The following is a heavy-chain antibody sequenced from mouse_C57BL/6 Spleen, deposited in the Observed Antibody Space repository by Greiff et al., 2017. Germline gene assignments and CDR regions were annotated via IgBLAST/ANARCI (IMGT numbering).Heavy chain of an antibody. D-gene: IGHD2-5*01. J-gene: IGHJ4*01. CDR2: INPSNGGT. V-gene: IGHV1-53*01. CDR1: GYTFTSYW. CDR3: ARWAIYYSNRGYAMDY. Sequence: QVQLQQPGTELVKPGASVKLSCKASGYTFTSYWMHWVKQRPGQGLEWIGNINPSNGGTNYNEKFNSNATLTVDKSSSTAYMQLSSLTSEDSAVYYCARWAIYYSNRGYAMDYWGQGTSVTVSA.